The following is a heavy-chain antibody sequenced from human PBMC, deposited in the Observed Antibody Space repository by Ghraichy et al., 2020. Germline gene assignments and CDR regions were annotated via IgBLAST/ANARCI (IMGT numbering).Heavy chain of an antibody. CDR1: GFTFGDYA. D-gene: IGHD1-26*01. CDR2: IRSKAYGGTT. J-gene: IGHJ2*01. V-gene: IGHV3-49*03. CDR3: TRASEVGATGYFDL. Sequence: GGSLRLSCTASGFTFGDYAMSWFRQAPGKGLEWVGFIRSKAYGGTTEYAASVKGRFTISRDDSKSIAYLQMNSLKTEDTAVYYCTRASEVGATGYFDLWGRGTLVTVSS.